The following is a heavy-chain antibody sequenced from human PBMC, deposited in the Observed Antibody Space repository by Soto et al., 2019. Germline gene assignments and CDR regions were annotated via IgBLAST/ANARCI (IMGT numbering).Heavy chain of an antibody. D-gene: IGHD2-15*01. V-gene: IGHV4-31*03. CDR1: GGSISSGGYY. CDR2: IYYSGST. Sequence: QVQLQESGPGLVKPSQTLSLTCTVSGGSISSGGYYWSWIRQHPGKGLEWIGYIYYSGSTSYNPSLKSRVTISVDTSKNQFSLKLSSVTAADTAVYYCARAYCSGGSCSTAHFDYWGQGTLVTVSS. J-gene: IGHJ4*02. CDR3: ARAYCSGGSCSTAHFDY.